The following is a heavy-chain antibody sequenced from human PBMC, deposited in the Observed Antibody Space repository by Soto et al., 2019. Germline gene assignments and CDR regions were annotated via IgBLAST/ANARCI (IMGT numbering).Heavy chain of an antibody. CDR3: AKEAEENEQVPIPGDN. J-gene: IGHJ4*02. CDR1: GFTFRNHA. D-gene: IGHD2-2*02. Sequence: GGSLRPSCVASGFTFRNHAMTWVRQAPGKGLEWVSGISGSGTMKYYADSVRGHFTISRENAKNTLHLQMDNLRVEDTAVYYCAKEAEENEQVPIPGDNWGQGTLVTVSS. CDR2: ISGSGTMK. V-gene: IGHV3-23*01.